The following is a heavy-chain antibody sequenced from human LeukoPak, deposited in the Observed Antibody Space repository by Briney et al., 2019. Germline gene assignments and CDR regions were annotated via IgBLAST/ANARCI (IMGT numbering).Heavy chain of an antibody. Sequence: GESLKISCKGPGYSFTSYWIGWVRQMPGKGLERMGIIYPGDSDTRYSPSFQGQVTISADKSISTAYLQWSSLKASDTAMYYCARQLSGYGYCVDYWGQGALVTVSS. V-gene: IGHV5-51*01. J-gene: IGHJ4*02. CDR3: ARQLSGYGYCVDY. CDR1: GYSFTSYW. D-gene: IGHD5-18*01. CDR2: IYPGDSDT.